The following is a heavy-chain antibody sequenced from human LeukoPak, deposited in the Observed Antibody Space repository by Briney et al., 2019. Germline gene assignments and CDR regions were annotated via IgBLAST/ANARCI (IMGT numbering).Heavy chain of an antibody. J-gene: IGHJ3*02. V-gene: IGHV4-30-2*01. CDR2: IYHSGST. D-gene: IGHD3-22*01. CDR3: ARAPYYYDSSGYASDAFDI. CDR1: GGSISSGGYS. Sequence: SQTLSLTCAVSGGSISSGGYSWSWIRQPPGKGLEWIVYIYHSGSTYYNPSLKSRVTISVDRSKNQFSLKLSSVTAADTAVYYCARAPYYYDSSGYASDAFDIWGQGTMVTVSS.